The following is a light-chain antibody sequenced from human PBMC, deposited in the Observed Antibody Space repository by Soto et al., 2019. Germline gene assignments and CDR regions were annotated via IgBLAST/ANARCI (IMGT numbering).Light chain of an antibody. V-gene: IGLV1-44*01. J-gene: IGLJ1*01. Sequence: QSALTQPPSASGTPGQRVTISCYGSSSNMGSNTVHWFQQFPGTAPRLLISTNDQRPSGVPDRFIGSNSGTSASLAISGLQFEDEADYYCAVWDDRLNGRVFGTGTKVTVL. CDR3: AVWDDRLNGRV. CDR1: SSNMGSNT. CDR2: TND.